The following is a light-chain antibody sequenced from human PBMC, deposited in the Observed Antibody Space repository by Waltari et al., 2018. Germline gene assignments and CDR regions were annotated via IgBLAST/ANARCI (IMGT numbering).Light chain of an antibody. J-gene: IGKJ1*01. CDR3: HQYNNWPRT. CDR2: GAS. CDR1: QISGGT. Sequence: EIVMTQSPATLPASPGDRVTRFFRASQISGGTLAWYQRIPGQAPRLLIYGASTRATGVPARFSSSGSVTDFTLTISSLQSEDFAVYYGHQYNNWPRTFGPGTKVEI. V-gene: IGKV3-15*01.